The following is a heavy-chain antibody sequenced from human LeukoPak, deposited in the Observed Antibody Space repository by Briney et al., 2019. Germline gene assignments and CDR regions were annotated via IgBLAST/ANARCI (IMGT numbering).Heavy chain of an antibody. Sequence: ASVKVSCKASGYTFTGYYMHWVRQAPGQGLEWMGWINPNSGGTNYAQKFQGRVTMTRDTSISTAYMELSRLRSDDTAVYYCAKAGNYYDGSGPSGARGTWAPVSS. V-gene: IGHV1-2*02. CDR1: GYTFTGYY. D-gene: IGHD3-22*01. J-gene: IGHJ4*02. CDR2: INPNSGGT. CDR3: AKAGNYYDGSGPS.